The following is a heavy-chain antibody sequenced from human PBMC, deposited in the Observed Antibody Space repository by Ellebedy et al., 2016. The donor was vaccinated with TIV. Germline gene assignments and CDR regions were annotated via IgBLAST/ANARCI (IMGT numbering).Heavy chain of an antibody. J-gene: IGHJ4*02. V-gene: IGHV4-39*01. Sequence: GSLRLSCTVSGGSISSSSYYWGWIRQPPGKGLEWIGVIRYSGGTYYNPSLKSRVTIAVDTSKNQFSLRVTSVSAADTAVYYCATMQWPHNFDYWGQGTLVTVFS. CDR2: IRYSGGT. D-gene: IGHD6-19*01. CDR1: GGSISSSSYY. CDR3: ATMQWPHNFDY.